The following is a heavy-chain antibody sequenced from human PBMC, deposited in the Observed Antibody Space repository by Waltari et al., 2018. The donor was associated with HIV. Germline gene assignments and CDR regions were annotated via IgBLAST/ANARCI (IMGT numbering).Heavy chain of an antibody. D-gene: IGHD3-9*01. V-gene: IGHV7-4-1*01. CDR2: VNTKHGNR. CDR3: AREFRTLATSRFDV. J-gene: IGHJ1*01. Sequence: QVQLVQSESELRKPGTSVIISCKASGYTFTSYTINWVRQTPGQGLEWMGWVNTKHGNRRFAHNFTRRFDFSVDTSVSTARLQILDLQRDDAAVYFCAREFRTLATSRFDVWGQGTLLSVSS. CDR1: GYTFTSYT.